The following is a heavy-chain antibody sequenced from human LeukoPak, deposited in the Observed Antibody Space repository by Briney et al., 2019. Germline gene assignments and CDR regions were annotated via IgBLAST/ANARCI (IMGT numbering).Heavy chain of an antibody. CDR2: INHSGST. V-gene: IGHV4-34*01. CDR3: ARVGVAARLFY. Sequence: PSETLSFTCAVYGGSFSGYYWSWIRQPPGKGLEWIGEINHSGSTNYNPSLKSRVTISVDTSKNQFSLKLSSVTAADTAVYYCARVGVAARLFYWGQGTLVTVSS. CDR1: GGSFSGYY. J-gene: IGHJ4*02. D-gene: IGHD6-6*01.